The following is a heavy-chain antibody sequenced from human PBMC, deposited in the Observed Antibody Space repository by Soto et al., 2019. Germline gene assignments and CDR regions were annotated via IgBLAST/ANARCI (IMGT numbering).Heavy chain of an antibody. CDR1: GFTFSDYY. Sequence: PGGSLRLSCAASGFTFSDYYMSWIRQAPGKELEWISYISSSGGTIYYADSVKGRFTISRDNAKNSLYLQMNSLRADDTAMFYCARGLYGSGTFYFDYWGQGTLVTVSS. CDR3: ARGLYGSGTFYFDY. V-gene: IGHV3-11*01. D-gene: IGHD3-10*01. J-gene: IGHJ4*02. CDR2: ISSSGGTI.